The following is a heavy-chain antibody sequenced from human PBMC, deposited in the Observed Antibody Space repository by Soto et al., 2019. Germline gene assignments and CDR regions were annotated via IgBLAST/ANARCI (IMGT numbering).Heavy chain of an antibody. CDR1: GGSISSYY. CDR2: IYYSGST. J-gene: IGHJ6*02. D-gene: IGHD6-13*01. Sequence: SETLSLTCTVSGGSISSYYWSWIRQPPGKGLERIGYIYYSGSTNYNPSLKSRVTISVDTSKNQFSLNLSSVTAADTAVYYFSISNMASAGFYYCGMDVWGRGTTLTVCS. CDR3: SISNMASAGFYYCGMDV. V-gene: IGHV4-59*01.